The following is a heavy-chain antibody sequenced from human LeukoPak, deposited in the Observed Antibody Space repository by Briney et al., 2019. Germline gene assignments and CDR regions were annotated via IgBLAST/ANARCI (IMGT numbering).Heavy chain of an antibody. CDR3: ARGVPDDYSNYYYYMDV. CDR2: IYHSGST. V-gene: IGHV4-39*07. J-gene: IGHJ6*03. D-gene: IGHD4-11*01. Sequence: SETLSLTCTVSGVSISSSNSYWGWIRQPPGKGLEWIGSIYHSGSTYYNPSLKNRVTISVDTSKNQFSLKLSSVTAADTAVYYCARGVPDDYSNYYYYMDVWGKGTTVTVSS. CDR1: GVSISSSNSY.